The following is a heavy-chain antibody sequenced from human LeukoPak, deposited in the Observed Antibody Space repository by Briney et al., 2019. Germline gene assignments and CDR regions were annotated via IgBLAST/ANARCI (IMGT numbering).Heavy chain of an antibody. CDR1: GFTFHDYA. Sequence: PGGSLRLSCAASGFTFHDYAMHWVRQAPGKGLEWVSGISWNSGSIGYADSVKGRSTISRDNAKNSLYLQMNSLRAEDTALYYCAKAAGYSGYGWDYYYGMDVWGQGTTVTVSS. D-gene: IGHD5-12*01. CDR2: ISWNSGSI. V-gene: IGHV3-9*01. CDR3: AKAAGYSGYGWDYYYGMDV. J-gene: IGHJ6*02.